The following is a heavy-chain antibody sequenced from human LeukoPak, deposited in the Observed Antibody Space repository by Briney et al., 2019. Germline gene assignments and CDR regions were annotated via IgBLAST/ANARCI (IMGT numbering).Heavy chain of an antibody. CDR1: GFTFSSYA. D-gene: IGHD2-21*01. CDR3: TRDSCAGASCYSDY. Sequence: GGSLRLSCSASGFTFSSYAMHWVRQAPGKGLEYVSAISSNGGSTYYADSVKGRFTISRDNSKNTLYLQMNSLRAEDTALYYCTRDSCAGASCYSDYWGQGTLVTVSS. CDR2: ISSNGGST. J-gene: IGHJ4*02. V-gene: IGHV3-64*04.